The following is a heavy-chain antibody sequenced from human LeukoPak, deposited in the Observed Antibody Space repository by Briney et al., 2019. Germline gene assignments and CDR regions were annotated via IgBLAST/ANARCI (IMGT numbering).Heavy chain of an antibody. Sequence: PGESLKISCKGSGYSLTSYWIGWVRQMPGKGLEWMGIIYPGGSDTRYSPSFQGQVTIPADKSISTAYLQWSSLKASDTAMYYCTARGVDYYGSGSYSDYWGQGTLVTVSS. V-gene: IGHV5-51*01. D-gene: IGHD3-10*01. J-gene: IGHJ4*02. CDR3: TARGVDYYGSGSYSDY. CDR1: GYSLTSYW. CDR2: IYPGGSDT.